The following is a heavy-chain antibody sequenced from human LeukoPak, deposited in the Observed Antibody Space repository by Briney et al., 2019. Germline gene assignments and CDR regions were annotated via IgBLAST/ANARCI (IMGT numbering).Heavy chain of an antibody. Sequence: GGSLRLSCVASGFTFSSYWMHWVRQAPGKGLVWVSRINSDGSSTSYADSVKGRFTISRDNAKNTLYLQLNSLRAEDTAVYYCAREWELLYYYYGMDVWGQGTTVTVSS. CDR3: AREWELLYYYYGMDV. D-gene: IGHD1-26*01. V-gene: IGHV3-74*01. CDR2: INSDGSST. J-gene: IGHJ6*02. CDR1: GFTFSSYW.